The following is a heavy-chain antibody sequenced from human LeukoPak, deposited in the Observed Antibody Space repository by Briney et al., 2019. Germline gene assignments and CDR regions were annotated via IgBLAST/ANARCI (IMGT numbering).Heavy chain of an antibody. D-gene: IGHD1-26*01. CDR1: GGTFSSHV. V-gene: IGHV1-69*04. CDR2: IIPILDIT. J-gene: IGHJ6*02. CDR3: AKGGGSYSNGMDV. Sequence: SVKVSCKASGGTFSSHVINWVRQAPGQGLEWMGRIIPILDITNYAQEFQGRVTITADKSTSTAYMELNNLRFEDTAVCYCAKGGGSYSNGMDVWGQGTTVTVSS.